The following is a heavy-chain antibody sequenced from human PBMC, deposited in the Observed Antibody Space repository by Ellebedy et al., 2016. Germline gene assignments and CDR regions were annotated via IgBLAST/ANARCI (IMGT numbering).Heavy chain of an antibody. V-gene: IGHV4-59*12. J-gene: IGHJ4*02. D-gene: IGHD2-2*01. Sequence: SETLSLTCTVSGGSISSYYWSWIRQPPGKGLEWIGYIYYSGSTNYNPSLKSRVTISVDTSKNQFSLKLSSVTAADTAVYYCATDIVVVPAAIPFDYWGQGTLVTVSS. CDR3: ATDIVVVPAAIPFDY. CDR1: GGSISSYY. CDR2: IYYSGST.